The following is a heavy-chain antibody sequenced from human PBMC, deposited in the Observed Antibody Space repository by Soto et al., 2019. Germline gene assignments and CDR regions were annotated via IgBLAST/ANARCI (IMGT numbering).Heavy chain of an antibody. J-gene: IGHJ4*02. D-gene: IGHD6-6*01. V-gene: IGHV1-69*06. CDR2: IIPIFGTA. CDR3: ARGELEYSSSSYPLRY. CDR1: GGTFSSYA. Sequence: QVQLVQSGAEVKKPGSSVKVSCKASGGTFSSYAISWVRQAPGQGLEWMGGIIPIFGTANYAQKFQGRVTITAVKSTSTAYRELSSLRSEDTAVYYCARGELEYSSSSYPLRYWGQETLVTVSS.